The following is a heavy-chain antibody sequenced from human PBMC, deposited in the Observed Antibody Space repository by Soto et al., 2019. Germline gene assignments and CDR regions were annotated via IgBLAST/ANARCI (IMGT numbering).Heavy chain of an antibody. J-gene: IGHJ6*02. Sequence: AGSVRHCGASSGFTYSGDSMNWNHQAPGKGVDGVSCISSSSSSIYYADSVKGRFTISRDNAKNSMYLQMNSLRAEDTAVYYCAREWFPRGDILTGYYIGGYYYGMDVWGQGNTVTVSS. D-gene: IGHD3-9*01. CDR2: ISSSSSSI. V-gene: IGHV3-21*01. CDR3: AREWFPRGDILTGYYIGGYYYGMDV. CDR1: GFTYSGDS.